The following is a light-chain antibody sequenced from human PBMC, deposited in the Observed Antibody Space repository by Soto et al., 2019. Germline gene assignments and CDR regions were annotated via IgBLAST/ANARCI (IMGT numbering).Light chain of an antibody. CDR2: AAS. Sequence: DIQMTQSPSSLSASVGDRVTITCRASQGISNYLAWYQQKPGKVPKLLIYAASTLQSGVPSRFSGSGSGTDSTVTISSLQPEDVATYYCQKYNSAPLITFGQGTRLEIK. CDR3: QKYNSAPLIT. CDR1: QGISNY. V-gene: IGKV1-27*01. J-gene: IGKJ5*01.